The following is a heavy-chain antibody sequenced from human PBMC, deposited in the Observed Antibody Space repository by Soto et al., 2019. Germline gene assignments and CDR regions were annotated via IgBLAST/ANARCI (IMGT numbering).Heavy chain of an antibody. CDR2: IYYSWST. CDR3: ARLESVTRSLGYFDY. Sequence: PSETLSLTCTVSGGSIRRIDYYWSWVRHLPWGGLEWIGYIYYSWSTFYNPSLMSRLAISVDTSRNQFSLSLTSVTASDTAVYYCARLESVTRSLGYFDYWGQGIRVTVSS. D-gene: IGHD7-27*01. V-gene: IGHV4-31*03. J-gene: IGHJ4*02. CDR1: GGSIRRIDYY.